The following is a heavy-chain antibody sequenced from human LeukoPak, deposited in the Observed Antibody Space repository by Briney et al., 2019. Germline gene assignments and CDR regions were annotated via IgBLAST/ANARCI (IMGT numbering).Heavy chain of an antibody. CDR3: ATVPACSKSWFHP. CDR2: ISTSGTT. J-gene: IGHJ5*02. V-gene: IGHV4-4*07. Sequence: SETLSHTCTVPGGSISSYYWSWIRQPAGTGLGWIGRISTSGTTNYNHSLMSRVTMSVDTSKTQFSLRLSSVTAADTAVYYCATVPACSKSWFHPWGQGSLVTVSS. CDR1: GGSISSYY. D-gene: IGHD6-13*01.